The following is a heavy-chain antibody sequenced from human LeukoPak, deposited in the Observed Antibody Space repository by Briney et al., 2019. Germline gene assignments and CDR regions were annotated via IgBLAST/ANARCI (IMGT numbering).Heavy chain of an antibody. V-gene: IGHV3-21*01. J-gene: IGHJ4*02. D-gene: IGHD1-1*01. CDR3: ARCTTGKTFGSLREIKKSREIDY. CDR1: GFTFSSYS. Sequence: GGSLRLSCAASGFTFSSYSMNWVRQAPGRGLEWVSSISSSSSYINYADSVRGRFTISRDNAKNSLFLQMDSLRGEDTAVYYCARCTTGKTFGSLREIKKSREIDYWGQGTLVTVSS. CDR2: ISSSSSYI.